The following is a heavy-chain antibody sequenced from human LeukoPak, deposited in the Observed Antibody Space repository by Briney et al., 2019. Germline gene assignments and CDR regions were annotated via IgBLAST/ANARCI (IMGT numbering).Heavy chain of an antibody. CDR3: AKRPAGTGYFQH. D-gene: IGHD6-19*01. CDR2: ISYDGGTK. V-gene: IGHV3-30*18. J-gene: IGHJ1*01. Sequence: SGGSPRLSCAASGFTFSSYGMHWVRQAPGKGLEWVALISYDGGTKYYADSVKGRFTISRDNSKNTLYLQMNSLRVEDTAVYYCAKRPAGTGYFQHWGQGTLVTVSS. CDR1: GFTFSSYG.